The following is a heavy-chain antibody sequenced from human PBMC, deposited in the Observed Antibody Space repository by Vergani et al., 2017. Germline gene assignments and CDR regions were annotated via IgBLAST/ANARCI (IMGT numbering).Heavy chain of an antibody. CDR2: ISYDGNKK. CDR1: GFTLIDSY. CDR3: ARDFLTRVTTLDYYYMGV. J-gene: IGHJ6*03. Sequence: VQLLESGGGLVQRGGSLRLSCEVSGFTLIDSYVNWVRQAPGKGLEWVSVISYDGNKKNYADSVKGRFTISRDNSKNTLYLEMNALRAEDTAVYYCARDFLTRVTTLDYYYMGVWGKGTTVTVSS. D-gene: IGHD1-1*01. V-gene: IGHV3-33*05.